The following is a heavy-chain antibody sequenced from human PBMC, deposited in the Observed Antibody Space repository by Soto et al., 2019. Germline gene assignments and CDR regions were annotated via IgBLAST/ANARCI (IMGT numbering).Heavy chain of an antibody. J-gene: IGHJ5*01. V-gene: IGHV3-30-3*01. CDR1: GFTFSSYA. CDR2: ISYDGSNK. CDR3: AREEGWLRHRMVDS. Sequence: GGSLRLSCAASGFTFSSYAMHWVRQAPGKGLEWVAVISYDGSNKYYADSVKGRFTISRDNSKNTLYLQMNSLRAEDTAVYYCAREEGWLRHRMVDSWGQGTLVTVSS. D-gene: IGHD5-12*01.